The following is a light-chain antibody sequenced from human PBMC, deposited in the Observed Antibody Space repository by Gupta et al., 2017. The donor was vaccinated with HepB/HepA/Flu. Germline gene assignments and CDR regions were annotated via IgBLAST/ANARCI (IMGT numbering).Light chain of an antibody. J-gene: IGLJ2*01. CDR1: SGINVATPW. CDR3: MIWQPSGVH. Sequence: AVLTQPSSLSASPGSSASPTCTLRSGINVATPWIYWYQQKPGSPPQYLLRYKSDSDNHQGSGVPSRFSGSKDASANAGILLISGLQSEDEADYYCMIWQPSGVHFGGGTKLTVL. CDR2: YKSDSDN. V-gene: IGLV5-45*02.